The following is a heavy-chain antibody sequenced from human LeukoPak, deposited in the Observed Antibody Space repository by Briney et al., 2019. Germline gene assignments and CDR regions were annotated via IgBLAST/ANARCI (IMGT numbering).Heavy chain of an antibody. CDR1: GFTVSSNY. CDR2: IYSGGST. V-gene: IGHV3-53*01. Sequence: GGSLRLSCAASGFTVSSNYMSWVRQAPGKGLEWVSVIYSGGSTYYADSVKGRFTISRDNSKNTMYLQMNSLRAEDTAVYYCAKRIQSAMAMGYWGQGTLVTVSS. CDR3: AKRIQSAMAMGY. J-gene: IGHJ4*02. D-gene: IGHD5-18*01.